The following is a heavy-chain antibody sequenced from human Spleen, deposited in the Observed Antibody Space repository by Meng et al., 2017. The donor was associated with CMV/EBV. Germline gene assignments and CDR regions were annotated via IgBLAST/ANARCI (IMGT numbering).Heavy chain of an antibody. CDR2: IYYSGST. J-gene: IGHJ4*02. CDR3: ARVGVLTGPDY. D-gene: IGHD3-9*01. CDR1: GGSISSSSYY. Sequence: SETLSLTCTVSGGSISSSSYYWGWIRQPPGKGLEWIGSIYYSGSTNYNPSLKSRVTISVDTSKNQFSLKLPSVTAADTAVYYCARVGVLTGPDYWGQGTLVTVSS. V-gene: IGHV4-39*07.